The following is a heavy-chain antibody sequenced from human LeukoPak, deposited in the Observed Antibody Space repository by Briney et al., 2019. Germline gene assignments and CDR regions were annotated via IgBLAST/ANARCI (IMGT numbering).Heavy chain of an antibody. CDR1: GGSISSSSYY. D-gene: IGHD2-2*01. V-gene: IGHV4-61*05. J-gene: IGHJ3*02. Sequence: SETLSLTCTVSGGSISSSSYYWGWIRQPPGKGLEWIGYIYTSGSTNYNPSLKSRVTISVDTSKNQFSLDLSSVTAADTAVYYCARQKCTSTSCLTKNAFDIWGQGTMVTVSS. CDR3: ARQKCTSTSCLTKNAFDI. CDR2: IYTSGST.